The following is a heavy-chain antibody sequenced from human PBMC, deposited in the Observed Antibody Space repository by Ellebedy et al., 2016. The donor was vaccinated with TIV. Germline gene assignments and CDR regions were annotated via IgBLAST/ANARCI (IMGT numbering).Heavy chain of an antibody. V-gene: IGHV3-7*03. CDR3: ASGYGDYSGTNFFQH. J-gene: IGHJ1*01. CDR1: GFTFSSYW. D-gene: IGHD4-17*01. CDR2: IHPDGSEK. Sequence: GESLKISCAASGFTFSSYWMSWVRQAPGRRLAWVANIHPDGSEKYYVDSVKGRFTISRDNAKNSLYLEMNTLRVEDTPLYYCASGYGDYSGTNFFQHWGHGTLVTVSS.